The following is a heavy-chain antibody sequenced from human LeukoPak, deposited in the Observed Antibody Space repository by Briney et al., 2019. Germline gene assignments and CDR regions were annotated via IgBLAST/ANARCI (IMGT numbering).Heavy chain of an antibody. CDR1: GGTFSSYA. J-gene: IGHJ6*03. V-gene: IGHV1-69*05. CDR3: ARGSTVTTHPAYYYYYYMDV. CDR2: IIPIFGTA. Sequence: SVKVSCKASGGTFSSYAISWVRQAPGQGLEWMGGIIPIFGTANYAQKFQGRVTITTDESTSTAYMELSSLRSEDTAVYYCARGSTVTTHPAYYYYYYMDVWGKGTTVTVSS. D-gene: IGHD4-17*01.